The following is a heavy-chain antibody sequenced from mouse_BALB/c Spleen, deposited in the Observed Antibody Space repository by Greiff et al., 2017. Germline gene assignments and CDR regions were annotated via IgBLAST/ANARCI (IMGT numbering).Heavy chain of an antibody. Sequence: VQRVESGAELARPGASVKLSCKASGYTFTDYYINWVKQRTGQGLEWIGEIYPGSGNTYYNEKFKGKATLTSDKSSSTAYMELSSLTSEDSAVYYCARDMGYDLWGQGTTLTVSS. CDR1: GYTFTDYY. D-gene: IGHD2-14*01. CDR3: ARDMGYDL. V-gene: IGHV1-77*01. J-gene: IGHJ2*01. CDR2: IYPGSGNT.